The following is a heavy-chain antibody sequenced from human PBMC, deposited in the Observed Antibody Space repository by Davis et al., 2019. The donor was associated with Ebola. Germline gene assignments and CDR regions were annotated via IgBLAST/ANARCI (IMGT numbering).Heavy chain of an antibody. CDR2: IYHSGIT. CDR3: ARGQWSSFDQ. V-gene: IGHV4-59*01. D-gene: IGHD6-19*01. CDR1: GDSISDYY. J-gene: IGHJ4*02. Sequence: MPSETLSLTCTVSGDSISDYYWSWIRQPPGKGLEWIGYIYHSGITKYNPSLKSRATISLDTSKNHFFLKINSMTAADTAVYYCARGQWSSFDQWGQGTLVTVSS.